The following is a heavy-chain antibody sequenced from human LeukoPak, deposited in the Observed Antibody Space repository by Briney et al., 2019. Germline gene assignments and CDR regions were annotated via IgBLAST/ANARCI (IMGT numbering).Heavy chain of an antibody. V-gene: IGHV1-18*01. CDR1: GYTFTSYG. CDR2: ISAYNGNT. D-gene: IGHD5-12*01. CDR3: ARVSGYDYHYYYYGMDG. J-gene: IGHJ6*02. Sequence: ASVKVSCKASGYTFTSYGISWVRQAPGQGLEWMGWISAYNGNTNYAQKLQGRVTMTTDTSTSTAYMELRSLRSDDTAVYYCARVSGYDYHYYYYGMDGWGQGTTVTVSS.